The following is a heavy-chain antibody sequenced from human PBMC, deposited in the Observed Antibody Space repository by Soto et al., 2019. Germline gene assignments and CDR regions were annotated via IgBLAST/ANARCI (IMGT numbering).Heavy chain of an antibody. V-gene: IGHV1-3*01. CDR2: INAGNGNT. CDR3: ARGVGYCSGGSCYSRLIFDY. D-gene: IGHD2-15*01. CDR1: GYTFTSYA. Sequence: GASVKVSCKASGYTFTSYAMQWVRQAPGQRLEWMGWINAGNGNTKYSQKFQGRVTITRDTSASTAYMELSSLRSEDTAVYYCARGVGYCSGGSCYSRLIFDYWGQGTLVNVSS. J-gene: IGHJ4*02.